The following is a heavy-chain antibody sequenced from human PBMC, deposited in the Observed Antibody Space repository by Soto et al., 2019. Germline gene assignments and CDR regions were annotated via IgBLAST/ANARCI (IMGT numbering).Heavy chain of an antibody. J-gene: IGHJ4*02. V-gene: IGHV1-18*01. Sequence: QVQLVQSGAEVKKPGASVKVSCKASGYTFSSYGISWVRQAPGQGLEWMGWISGYNGNTKYAEKFQGRVTMTTDTSTSTVYMELRSLRSDDTALYYCARDLYSSSPTQGFWGQGTLVTVSS. CDR1: GYTFSSYG. CDR3: ARDLYSSSPTQGF. CDR2: ISGYNGNT. D-gene: IGHD6-6*01.